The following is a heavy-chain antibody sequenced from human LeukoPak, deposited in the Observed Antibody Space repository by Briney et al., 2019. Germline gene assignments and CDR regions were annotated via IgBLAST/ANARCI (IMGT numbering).Heavy chain of an antibody. CDR1: GGSISSYY. D-gene: IGHD5-18*01. Sequence: PSETLSVTCTVSGGSISSYYWSWIRQPPGKGLEWIGYIYYSGSTNYNPSLKSRVTISVDTSKNQFSLKLSSVTAADTAVYYCASNVDTALGYGMDVWGQGTTVTVSS. V-gene: IGHV4-59*01. J-gene: IGHJ6*02. CDR2: IYYSGST. CDR3: ASNVDTALGYGMDV.